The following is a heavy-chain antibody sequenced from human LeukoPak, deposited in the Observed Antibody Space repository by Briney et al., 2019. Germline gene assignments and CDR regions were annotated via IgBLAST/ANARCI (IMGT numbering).Heavy chain of an antibody. J-gene: IGHJ4*02. Sequence: SHTLSLTCTVSGGSISSGDYYWSWIRQPPGKGLEWIGYIYYSGSTYYNPSLKSRVTISVDTSKNQFSLKLSSVTAADTAVYYCARARYSYGSNFDYWGQGTLVTVSS. CDR3: ARARYSYGSNFDY. D-gene: IGHD5-18*01. CDR2: IYYSGST. V-gene: IGHV4-30-4*01. CDR1: GGSISSGDYY.